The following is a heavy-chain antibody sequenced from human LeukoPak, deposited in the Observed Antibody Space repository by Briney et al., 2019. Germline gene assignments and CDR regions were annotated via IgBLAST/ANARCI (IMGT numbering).Heavy chain of an antibody. D-gene: IGHD3-10*01. CDR3: AKGGDYYGSGSYYDY. Sequence: GGSLRLSCAASGFTFSSYAMSWVRQAPGKGLEWVSAISGSGGSTYYADSVKGRFTISRDNSKNTLYLQMNSLRVEDTAVYYCAKGGDYYGSGSYYDYWGQGTLVTVSS. J-gene: IGHJ4*02. V-gene: IGHV3-23*01. CDR1: GFTFSSYA. CDR2: ISGSGGST.